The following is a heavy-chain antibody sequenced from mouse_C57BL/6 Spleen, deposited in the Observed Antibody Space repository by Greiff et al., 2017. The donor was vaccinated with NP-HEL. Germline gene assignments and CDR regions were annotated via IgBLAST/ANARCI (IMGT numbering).Heavy chain of an antibody. Sequence: QVQLQQSGAELVRPGASVTLSCKASGYTFTDYEMHWVKQTPVHGLEWIGAIDPETGGTAYNQKFKGKAILTADKSSSTAYMELRSLTSEFSSVYYCTTCYGSSYVGYWGQGTTLTVSS. CDR2: IDPETGGT. D-gene: IGHD1-1*01. CDR3: TTCYGSSYVGY. J-gene: IGHJ2*01. V-gene: IGHV1-15*01. CDR1: GYTFTDYE.